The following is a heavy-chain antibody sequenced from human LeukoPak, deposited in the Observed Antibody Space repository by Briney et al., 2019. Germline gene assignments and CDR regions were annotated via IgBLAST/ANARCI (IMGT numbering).Heavy chain of an antibody. CDR3: ARVMTAITNWFDP. CDR1: GFTVSSNY. D-gene: IGHD2-21*02. CDR2: IFSDGST. V-gene: IGHV3-66*01. J-gene: IGHJ5*02. Sequence: PGGSLRLFCAASGFTVSSNYVSWVRQAPGMGLEWVSVIFSDGSTYYADSVKGRFTISRDNSKNTLYLQMNNLRAEDTAVYYCARVMTAITNWFDPWGQGTLVTVSS.